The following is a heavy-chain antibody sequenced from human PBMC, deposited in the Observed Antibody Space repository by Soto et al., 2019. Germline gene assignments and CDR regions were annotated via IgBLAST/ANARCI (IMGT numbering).Heavy chain of an antibody. CDR3: ARDRSSGWYSLDY. D-gene: IGHD6-19*01. J-gene: IGHJ4*02. CDR1: GYTFTSYY. V-gene: IGHV1-46*01. Sequence: QVQLVQSGAEVKKPGASVKVSCKASGYTFTSYYMHWVRHAPGQGLGRMGIINRSGGSTSYAQKFQGRVTMPRDTSTSTVYMELSSLRSEDTAVYYCARDRSSGWYSLDYWGQGTLVTVCS. CDR2: INRSGGST.